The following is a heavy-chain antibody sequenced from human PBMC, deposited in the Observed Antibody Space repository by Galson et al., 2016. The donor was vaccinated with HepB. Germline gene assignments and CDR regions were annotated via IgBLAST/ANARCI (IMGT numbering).Heavy chain of an antibody. CDR2: VSPWNGNT. CDR3: ARDEGDTYSSRSRGMDV. J-gene: IGHJ6*02. Sequence: SVKVSCKASGYSFTSYGISWVRQAPGQGLEWMGWVSPWNGNTNYEQKFQGRVTMTTDTSTNTAYMERRSLRSDDTAVYYCARDEGDTYSSRSRGMDVWGQGATGT. V-gene: IGHV1-18*01. D-gene: IGHD3-22*01. CDR1: GYSFTSYG.